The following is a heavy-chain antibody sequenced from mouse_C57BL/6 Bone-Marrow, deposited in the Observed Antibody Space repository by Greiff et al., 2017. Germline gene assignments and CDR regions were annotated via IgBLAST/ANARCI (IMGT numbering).Heavy chain of an antibody. Sequence: QVQLQQSGAELVKPGASVKISCKASGYAFSSYWMNWVKQRPGKGLEWIGQIYPGDGDTNYNGKFKGKATLTADKSSSTAYMQRSSLTSEDSAVYFCARYDYYMWYLDVWGTGTTVTVSS. J-gene: IGHJ1*03. D-gene: IGHD2-12*01. CDR1: GYAFSSYW. V-gene: IGHV1-80*01. CDR3: ARYDYYMWYLDV. CDR2: IYPGDGDT.